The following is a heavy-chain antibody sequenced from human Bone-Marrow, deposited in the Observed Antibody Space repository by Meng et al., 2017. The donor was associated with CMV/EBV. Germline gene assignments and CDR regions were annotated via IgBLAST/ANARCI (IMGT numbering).Heavy chain of an antibody. Sequence: ASVKVSCKASGYTFTGYYMHWVRQAPGQGLEWMGWINPNSGGTNYAQKFQGRVTMTRDTSTSTAYMELRSLRSDDTAVYYCARDILRFLEWLAPSLRVDVFDIWGQATMATFSS. CDR3: ARDILRFLEWLAPSLRVDVFDI. CDR2: INPNSGGT. D-gene: IGHD3-3*01. V-gene: IGHV1-2*02. J-gene: IGHJ3*02. CDR1: GYTFTGYY.